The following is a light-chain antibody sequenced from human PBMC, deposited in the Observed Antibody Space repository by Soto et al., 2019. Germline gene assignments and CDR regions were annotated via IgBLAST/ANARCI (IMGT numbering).Light chain of an antibody. CDR1: QSVRSN. J-gene: IGKJ4*01. CDR2: GPS. CDR3: EQYDIWPLT. Sequence: EMVMTQSPATLSVSPGESATLSCRASQSVRSNLAWYQQRPGQPPRLLSYGPSTRATGIPARFSGSGSGTEFTLTISSLQSEDFAVYYCEQYDIWPLTFGGGTKVEIK. V-gene: IGKV3-15*01.